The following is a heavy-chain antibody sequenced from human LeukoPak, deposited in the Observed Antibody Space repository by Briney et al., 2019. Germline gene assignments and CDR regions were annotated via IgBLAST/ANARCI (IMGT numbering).Heavy chain of an antibody. CDR2: MNPNSGNT. D-gene: IGHD4-17*01. CDR3: ARGQGTTRPPSFDY. CDR1: GYTFTSYD. J-gene: IGHJ4*02. Sequence: ASVKVSCKASGYTFTSYDINWVRQATGQGLEWMGWMNPNSGNTGYAQKFQGRVTMTRNTCISTAYMELSSLRSEDTAVYYCARGQGTTRPPSFDYWGQGTLVTVSS. V-gene: IGHV1-8*01.